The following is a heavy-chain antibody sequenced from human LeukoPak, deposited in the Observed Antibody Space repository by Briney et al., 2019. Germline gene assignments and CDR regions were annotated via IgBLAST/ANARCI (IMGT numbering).Heavy chain of an antibody. D-gene: IGHD3-9*01. CDR1: GFTFSDHG. CDR2: ISSGSSYT. CDR3: ATARAGLDSHYYMDV. Sequence: GGSLRLSCAASGFTFSDHGMNWVRQAPGKGLEWVSSISSGSSYTYYADSVKGRFAISRDNAKNSLYLQMNSLRAEDTAVYFCATARAGLDSHYYMDVWGKGTTVTVSS. V-gene: IGHV3-21*06. J-gene: IGHJ6*03.